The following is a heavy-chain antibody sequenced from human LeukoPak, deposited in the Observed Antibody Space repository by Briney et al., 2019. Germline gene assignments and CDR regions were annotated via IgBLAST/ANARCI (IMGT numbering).Heavy chain of an antibody. CDR3: ARDLMGATDMGAPDY. Sequence: GASVKVSCKASGYTFTGYYMHWVRQAPGQGLEWMGWINPNGGGTNYAQKFQGRVTMTRDTSISTAYMELSRLRSDDTAVYYCARDLMGATDMGAPDYWGQGTLVTVSS. J-gene: IGHJ4*02. CDR2: INPNGGGT. V-gene: IGHV1-2*02. CDR1: GYTFTGYY. D-gene: IGHD1-26*01.